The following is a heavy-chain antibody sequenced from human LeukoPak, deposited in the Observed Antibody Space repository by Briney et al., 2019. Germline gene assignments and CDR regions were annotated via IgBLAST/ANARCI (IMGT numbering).Heavy chain of an antibody. J-gene: IGHJ4*02. Sequence: DSVKVSCKASGYTFSSYGISWVRQAPGQGPECMVWISVYNGNTNNIQKLQGRVTMTRDTSTNTAYMELRSLRSDDTAVYYCARDAYTSGADYWGQGTLVTVSS. CDR1: GYTFSSYG. CDR3: ARDAYTSGADY. D-gene: IGHD3-16*01. CDR2: ISVYNGNT. V-gene: IGHV1-18*01.